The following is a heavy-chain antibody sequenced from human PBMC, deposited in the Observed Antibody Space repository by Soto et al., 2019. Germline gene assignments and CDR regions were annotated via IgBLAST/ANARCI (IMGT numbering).Heavy chain of an antibody. V-gene: IGHV1-18*01. CDR3: ARHHGPTTSEKWFDP. J-gene: IGHJ5*02. D-gene: IGHD5-12*01. Sequence: QVHLVQSGVEVKTPGASVKVSCQASGYTFFTYDISWVRQAPGQGLEWMGWISTYSGATKYAQKFQGRVPMTTDTSTTTVYLELRRLRTDETAVYYCARHHGPTTSEKWFDPCGQGTLVTVPS. CDR2: ISTYSGAT. CDR1: GYTFFTYD.